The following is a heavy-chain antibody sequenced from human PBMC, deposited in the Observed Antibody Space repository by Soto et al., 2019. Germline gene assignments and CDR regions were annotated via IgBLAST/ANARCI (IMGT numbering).Heavy chain of an antibody. D-gene: IGHD6-19*01. CDR2: VYYSGST. Sequence: RQPPGKGLEWIGYVYYSGSTNYNPPLKSRVTISIDTSKNHFSLKLSSVTAADTAVHYCVREEDSSMWVCSSVSGFQ. V-gene: IGHV4-59*12. CDR3: VREEDSSMWVCSSVSGFQ. J-gene: IGHJ1*01.